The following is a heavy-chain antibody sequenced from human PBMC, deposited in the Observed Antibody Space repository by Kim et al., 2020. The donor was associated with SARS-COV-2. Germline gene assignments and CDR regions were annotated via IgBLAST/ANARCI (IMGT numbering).Heavy chain of an antibody. D-gene: IGHD6-13*01. J-gene: IGHJ5*02. V-gene: IGHV5-51*01. CDR3: ARIGSWYWGDNWFDP. Sequence: GESLKISCKGSGYSFTSYWIGWVRQMPGKGLEWMGIIYPGDSDTRYSPSFQGQVTISADKSISTAYLQWSSLKASDTAMYYCARIGSWYWGDNWFDPWGQGTLVTVSS. CDR1: GYSFTSYW. CDR2: IYPGDSDT.